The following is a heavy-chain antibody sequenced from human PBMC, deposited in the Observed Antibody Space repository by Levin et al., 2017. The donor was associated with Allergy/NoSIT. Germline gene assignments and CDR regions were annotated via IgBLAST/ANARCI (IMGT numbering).Heavy chain of an antibody. CDR3: ARRYYYGRRGYYGIDV. J-gene: IGHJ6*02. Sequence: SQTLSLTCTVSGGSISSSDYYWSWIRQPPGKGLEWIGYIYYSGSTSYNPSLRSRVTISLDTSKHQLALNLSSVTAADTGVYYCARRYYYGRRGYYGIDVWGPGTTVTVSS. V-gene: IGHV4-30-4*01. CDR1: GGSISSSDYY. D-gene: IGHD3-10*01. CDR2: IYYSGST.